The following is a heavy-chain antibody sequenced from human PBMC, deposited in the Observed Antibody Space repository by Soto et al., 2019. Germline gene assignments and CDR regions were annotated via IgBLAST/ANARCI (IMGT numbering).Heavy chain of an antibody. D-gene: IGHD4-17*01. CDR1: GYTFTNYG. J-gene: IGHJ4*02. V-gene: IGHV1-18*01. CDR2: ISAYNGNT. Sequence: QVHLVQSGAEVKQPGASVKVSCKASGYTFTNYGISWVRQAPGQGLEWMGWISAYNGNTNYVQKLQGRVSMTTDTSTSTTYMELRTLRSDDTAVYYCGRAGGDFPRAVDYWGQGTLVTVPS. CDR3: GRAGGDFPRAVDY.